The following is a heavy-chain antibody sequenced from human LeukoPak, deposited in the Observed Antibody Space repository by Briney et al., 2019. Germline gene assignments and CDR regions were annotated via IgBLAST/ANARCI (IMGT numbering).Heavy chain of an antibody. Sequence: SGGSLRLSCAASEFSFSDFWMGWVRQAPGKGLECVANINQGGSETYYVDSVKGRFTISRDNAKKSLFLQMNSLRAEDTAVYYCTKGRSNHYWGQGTLVTVPT. CDR1: EFSFSDFW. V-gene: IGHV3-7*01. CDR2: INQGGSET. D-gene: IGHD4-11*01. J-gene: IGHJ4*02. CDR3: TKGRSNHY.